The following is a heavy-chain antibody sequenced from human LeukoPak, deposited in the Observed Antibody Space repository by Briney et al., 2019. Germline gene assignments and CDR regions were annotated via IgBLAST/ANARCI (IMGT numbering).Heavy chain of an antibody. D-gene: IGHD3-16*02. CDR1: TFTFSDYG. CDR3: AKDGVILAPGVYWYMDV. Sequence: GGSLRLSCVGSTFTFSDYGMHWVRQAPGKGLEWVAFIRNDGAKTYYADSAKGRFTISRDNSRNTLYLQMNSLTAEDTAVFYCAKDGVILAPGVYWYMDVWGRGTTVTVSS. V-gene: IGHV3-30*02. CDR2: IRNDGAKT. J-gene: IGHJ6*03.